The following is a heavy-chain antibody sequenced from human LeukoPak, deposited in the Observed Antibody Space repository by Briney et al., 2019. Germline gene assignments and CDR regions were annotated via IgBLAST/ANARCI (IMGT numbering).Heavy chain of an antibody. CDR2: IYYSGST. J-gene: IGHJ6*03. Sequence: SETLSLTCTVSGGSISNSSYYWGWIRQPPGKGLEWIGSIYYSGSTYYNPSLKSRVTISVDTSKNQFSLKLSSVTAADTAVYYCARHSDYGDYGYMDVWGKGTTVTVSS. CDR1: GGSISNSSYY. D-gene: IGHD4-17*01. V-gene: IGHV4-39*01. CDR3: ARHSDYGDYGYMDV.